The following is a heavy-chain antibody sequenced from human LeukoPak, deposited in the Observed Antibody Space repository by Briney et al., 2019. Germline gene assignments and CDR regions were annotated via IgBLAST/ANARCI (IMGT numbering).Heavy chain of an antibody. CDR1: GDSINSNY. J-gene: IGHJ4*02. CDR2: IYYGGST. Sequence: SETLSLTCSVSGDSINSNYWSWLRQPPGKGLEWIGYIYYGGSTNYNPLLKSRVSMSVDTSKNQFPLKLSSVTAADTAVYYCARPVSGSSGWYYNYWGQGTLVTVSS. CDR3: ARPVSGSSGWYYNY. D-gene: IGHD6-19*01. V-gene: IGHV4-59*12.